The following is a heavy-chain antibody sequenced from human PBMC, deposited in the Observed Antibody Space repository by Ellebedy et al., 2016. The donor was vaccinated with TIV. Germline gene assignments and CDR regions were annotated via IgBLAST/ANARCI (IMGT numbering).Heavy chain of an antibody. Sequence: GESLKISCEASGFTFSVYAMAWVRQAPGKGLEWVSVISGGGGDAFYAVSVKGRFIISRDNSRDTVHLHMNSLRAEDMAIYYCAIGYFGSGSHYLTWGQGTLVTVSS. CDR3: AIGYFGSGSHYLT. D-gene: IGHD3-10*01. V-gene: IGHV3-23*01. CDR1: GFTFSVYA. J-gene: IGHJ4*02. CDR2: ISGGGGDA.